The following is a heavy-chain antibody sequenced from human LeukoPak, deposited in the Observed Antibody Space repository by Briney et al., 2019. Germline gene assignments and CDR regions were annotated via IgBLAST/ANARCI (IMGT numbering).Heavy chain of an antibody. V-gene: IGHV4-4*07. J-gene: IGHJ4*02. CDR2: IYTSGST. CDR1: GGSISSYY. CDR3: AREFTMVRGVITYFDY. Sequence: SETLSLTCTVSGGSISSYYWSWIRQPPGKGLEWIGRIYTSGSTNYNPSLKSRVTMSVDTSKNQFSLKLSSVTAADTAVYYCAREFTMVRGVITYFDYWGQGTLVTVSS. D-gene: IGHD3-10*01.